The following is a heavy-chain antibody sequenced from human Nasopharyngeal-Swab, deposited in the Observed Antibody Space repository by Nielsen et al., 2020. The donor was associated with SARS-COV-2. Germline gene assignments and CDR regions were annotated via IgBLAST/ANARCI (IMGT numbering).Heavy chain of an antibody. CDR1: GFTFSSYE. CDR3: ASLPTVGATEDDAFDI. V-gene: IGHV3-48*03. Sequence: SLKISCAASGFTFSSYEMNWVRQAPGKGLEWVSYISSSGSTIYYADSVKGRFTISRDNAKNSLYLQMNSLRAEDTAVYYCASLPTVGATEDDAFDIWGQGTMVTVSS. J-gene: IGHJ3*02. D-gene: IGHD1-26*01. CDR2: ISSSGSTI.